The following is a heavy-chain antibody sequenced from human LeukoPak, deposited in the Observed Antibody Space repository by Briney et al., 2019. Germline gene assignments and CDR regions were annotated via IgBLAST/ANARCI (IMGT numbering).Heavy chain of an antibody. CDR3: AKDLNTAMVQLYYYYGMDV. CDR1: GFTFSSYG. D-gene: IGHD5-18*01. J-gene: IGHJ6*02. CDR2: IRYDGSNK. V-gene: IGHV3-30*02. Sequence: GGSVRLSCAASGFTFSSYGMHWVRQAPGKGLEWVAFIRYDGSNKYYADSVKGRFTISRDNSKNTLYLQMNSLRAEDTAVYYCAKDLNTAMVQLYYYYGMDVWGQGTTVTVSS.